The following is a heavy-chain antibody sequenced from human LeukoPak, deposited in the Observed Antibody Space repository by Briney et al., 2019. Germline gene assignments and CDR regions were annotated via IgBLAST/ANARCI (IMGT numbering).Heavy chain of an antibody. CDR3: ARAGSNWYFDY. CDR2: IYYSGST. Sequence: SETLSLTCTVSGGSINIYYWNWIRQPPGKGLEWIGYIYYSGSTNYNPSLKSRVTISVDTSKNQFSLKLTSVTAADSAVYYCARAGSNWYFDYWGQGTLVTVSS. J-gene: IGHJ4*02. V-gene: IGHV4-59*01. CDR1: GGSINIYY. D-gene: IGHD6-13*01.